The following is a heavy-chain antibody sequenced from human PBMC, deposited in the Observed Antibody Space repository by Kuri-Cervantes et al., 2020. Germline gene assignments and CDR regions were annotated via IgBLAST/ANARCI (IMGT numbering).Heavy chain of an antibody. D-gene: IGHD2-2*01. CDR3: ARGADIVVVPAAIFFLDPNFDY. V-gene: IGHV3-23*01. Sequence: GESLKISCAASGFTFSTYDMSWVRQAPGKGLEWVSSISASGASTYYADSVKGRFAISRDNSKNTLYLQMNSLRAEDTAVYYCARGADIVVVPAAIFFLDPNFDYWGQGTLVTVSS. J-gene: IGHJ4*02. CDR2: ISASGAST. CDR1: GFTFSTYD.